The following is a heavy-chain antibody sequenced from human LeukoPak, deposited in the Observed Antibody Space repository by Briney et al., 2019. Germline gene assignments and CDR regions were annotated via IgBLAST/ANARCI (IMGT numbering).Heavy chain of an antibody. CDR3: AKGAPFGPQDAFDI. J-gene: IGHJ3*02. D-gene: IGHD3/OR15-3a*01. CDR1: GFTFSSYG. Sequence: GRSLRLSCAASGFTFSSYGMHWVRQAPGKGLEWVAVIWYGGSNKYYADSVKGRFTISRDNSKNTLYLQMNSLRAEDTAVYYCAKGAPFGPQDAFDIWGQGTMVTVSS. CDR2: IWYGGSNK. V-gene: IGHV3-30*18.